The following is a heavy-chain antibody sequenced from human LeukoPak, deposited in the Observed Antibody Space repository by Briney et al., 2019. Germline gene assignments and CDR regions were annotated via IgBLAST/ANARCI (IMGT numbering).Heavy chain of an antibody. D-gene: IGHD6-13*01. CDR3: ARVIHLIAAAGGDDAFDI. V-gene: IGHV1-2*02. Sequence: ASVKISCKVSGYTFAGYYMHWVRQAPGQGLEWMGWINPNSGGTNYAQKFQGRVTMTRDTSISTAYMELSRLRSDDTAVYYCARVIHLIAAAGGDDAFDIWGQGTMVTVSS. CDR2: INPNSGGT. CDR1: GYTFAGYY. J-gene: IGHJ3*02.